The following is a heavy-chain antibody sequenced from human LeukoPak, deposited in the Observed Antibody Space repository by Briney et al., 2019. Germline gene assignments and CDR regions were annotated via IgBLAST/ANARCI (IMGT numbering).Heavy chain of an antibody. D-gene: IGHD3-9*01. Sequence: GGSLRLSCAASGFTFSSYGMHWVRQAPGKGLEWVAVISYDGSNKYYADSVKGRFTISRDNSKKTLYLQMNSLRAEDTAVYYCVKELRYFDEAGDYWGQGTLVTVSS. CDR1: GFTFSSYG. CDR3: VKELRYFDEAGDY. J-gene: IGHJ4*02. CDR2: ISYDGSNK. V-gene: IGHV3-30*18.